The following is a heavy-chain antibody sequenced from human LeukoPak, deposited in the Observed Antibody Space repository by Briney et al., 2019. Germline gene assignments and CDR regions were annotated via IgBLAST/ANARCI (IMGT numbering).Heavy chain of an antibody. D-gene: IGHD1-14*01. CDR2: ITCSGHTT. CDR1: GFTFSSYA. Sequence: GGSLRLSCATSGFTFSSYAMSWVRQAPGKGLEWVSGITCSGHTTYYADSVKGRFTISRDNYKNTLYVQMNSLRAEDTAVYYCAKAIRNLGWYFDLWGRGTLVTVSS. V-gene: IGHV3-23*01. CDR3: AKAIRNLGWYFDL. J-gene: IGHJ2*01.